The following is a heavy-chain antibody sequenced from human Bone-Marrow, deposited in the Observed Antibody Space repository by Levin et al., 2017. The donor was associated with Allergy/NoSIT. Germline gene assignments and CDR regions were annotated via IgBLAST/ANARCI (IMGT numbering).Heavy chain of an antibody. CDR2: IYHSGST. V-gene: IGHV4-38-2*02. D-gene: IGHD3-10*01. J-gene: IGHJ6*02. CDR3: ARRNMVRGAVMDV. CDR1: GSSISSGYY. Sequence: SETLSLTCTVSGSSISSGYYWGWIRQPPGKGLEWIGSIYHSGSTYYNPSLKSRVTISVDTSKNQFSLKLSSVTAADTAVYYCARRNMVRGAVMDVWGQGTTVTVSS.